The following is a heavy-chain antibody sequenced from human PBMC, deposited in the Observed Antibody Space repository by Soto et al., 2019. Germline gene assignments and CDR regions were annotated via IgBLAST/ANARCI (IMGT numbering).Heavy chain of an antibody. CDR3: AKEVEPAPKTPNRFAP. V-gene: IGHV3-73*01. J-gene: IGHJ5*02. D-gene: IGHD2-2*01. CDR2: IRSRANNYAT. Sequence: PGGSLRLSCAASGFIFSGSAIHWVRQASGKGLEWVGRIRSRANNYATSFAASVKGRFIFSRDDSKNMAYLQMNTLKTEDTAVYYGAKEVEPAPKTPNRFAPWGQGTLVTLSS. CDR1: GFIFSGSA.